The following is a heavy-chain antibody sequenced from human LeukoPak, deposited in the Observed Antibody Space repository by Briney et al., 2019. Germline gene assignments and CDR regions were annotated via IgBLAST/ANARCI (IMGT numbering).Heavy chain of an antibody. J-gene: IGHJ6*03. Sequence: RASVKVSCKASGGTFSSYAISWVRQAPGQGLEWMGGIIPIFGTANYAQKFQGRVTITADKSTSTAYMELSSLRSEDTAVYYCARGPEGYYYYYYMDVWGKGTTVTVSS. CDR3: ARGPEGYYYYYYMDV. V-gene: IGHV1-69*06. CDR1: GGTFSSYA. CDR2: IIPIFGTA.